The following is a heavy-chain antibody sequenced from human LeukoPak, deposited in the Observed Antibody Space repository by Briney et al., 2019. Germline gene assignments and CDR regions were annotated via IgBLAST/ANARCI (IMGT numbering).Heavy chain of an antibody. D-gene: IGHD1-26*01. J-gene: IGHJ4*02. CDR3: ARHLDSGSYFNPARIDY. CDR2: IYYSGST. CDR1: GGSISSYY. Sequence: PSETLSLTCTVSGGSISSYYWSWIRQPPGKGLEWIGYIYYSGSTNYNPSLKSRVTISVDTSKNQFSLKLSSVTAADTAVYYCARHLDSGSYFNPARIDYWGQGTLVTVSS. V-gene: IGHV4-59*08.